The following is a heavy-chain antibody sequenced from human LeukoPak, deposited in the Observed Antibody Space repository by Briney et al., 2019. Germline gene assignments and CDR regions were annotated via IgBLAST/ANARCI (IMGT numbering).Heavy chain of an antibody. J-gene: IGHJ4*02. CDR1: GYSISSGYY. Sequence: PSETLSLTCTVSGYSISSGYYWGWIRQPPGKGLEWIGSIFHSGSTYYNPSLKSRVTISVDTSKNQFSLKLSSVTAADTAVYYCARTPRREGTPRFDYWGQGTLVTVSS. CDR2: IFHSGST. CDR3: ARTPRREGTPRFDY. V-gene: IGHV4-38-2*02. D-gene: IGHD1-1*01.